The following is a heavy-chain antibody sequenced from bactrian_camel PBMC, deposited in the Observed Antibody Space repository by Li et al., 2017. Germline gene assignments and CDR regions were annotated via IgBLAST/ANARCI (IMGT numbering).Heavy chain of an antibody. J-gene: IGHJ6*01. CDR3: AVEHRGLSGYDCSSGSWKSTDFTY. CDR1: GYPVSGTC. CDR2: VYVGGAIT. Sequence: VQLVESGGGSVQAGGSLRLSCAAPGYPVSGTCLGWFRRQAPDKVREGVASVYVGGAITYYADSVKGRFTISQDNNTKNTLYLQMNSLKPEDTAMYYCAVEHRGLSGYDCSSGSWKSTDFTYWGQGTQVTVS. D-gene: IGHD3*01. V-gene: IGHV3S31*01.